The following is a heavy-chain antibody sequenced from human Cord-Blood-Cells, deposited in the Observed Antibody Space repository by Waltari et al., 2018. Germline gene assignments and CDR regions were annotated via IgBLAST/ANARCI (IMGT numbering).Heavy chain of an antibody. CDR1: GGSSSSYY. CDR3: AREEHSSSWYAFDI. Sequence: QVQLQASGPGLVKPSATLSLTCTVSGGSSSSYYRCWFRQPPGKGLEWIGYIYYSGSTNYNPSLKSRVTISVDTSKNQFSLKLSSVTAADTAVYYCAREEHSSSWYAFDIWGQGTMVTVSS. CDR2: IYYSGST. J-gene: IGHJ3*02. D-gene: IGHD6-13*01. V-gene: IGHV4-59*01.